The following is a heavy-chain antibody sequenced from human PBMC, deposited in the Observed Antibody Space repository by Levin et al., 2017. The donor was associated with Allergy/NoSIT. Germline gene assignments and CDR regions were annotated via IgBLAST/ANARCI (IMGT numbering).Heavy chain of an antibody. CDR3: ATPGSSFDY. J-gene: IGHJ4*02. CDR1: GFTFSSYG. Sequence: GESLKISCAASGFTFSSYGMHWVRQAPGKGLEWVAVISYDGSNKYYADSVKGRFTISRDNSKNTLYLQMNSLRAEDTAVYYCATPGSSFDYWGQGTLVTVSS. V-gene: IGHV3-30*03. CDR2: ISYDGSNK. D-gene: IGHD1-26*01.